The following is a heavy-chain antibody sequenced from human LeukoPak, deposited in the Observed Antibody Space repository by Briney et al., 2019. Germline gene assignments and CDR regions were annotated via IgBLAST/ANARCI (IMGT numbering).Heavy chain of an antibody. Sequence: SETLSLTCTVSGGSISGYYWSWIRQPPGKGLEWIGYIYYSGSTNHNPSLKSRVTISVDTSKNQFSLKLSSVTAADTAVYYCARETAAAGIDYWGQGTLVTVSS. J-gene: IGHJ4*02. CDR1: GGSISGYY. CDR2: IYYSGST. D-gene: IGHD6-13*01. V-gene: IGHV4-59*12. CDR3: ARETAAAGIDY.